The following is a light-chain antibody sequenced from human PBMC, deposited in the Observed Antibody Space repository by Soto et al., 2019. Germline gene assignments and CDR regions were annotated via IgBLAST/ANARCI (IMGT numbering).Light chain of an antibody. CDR3: QKDNNAPQT. V-gene: IGKV1-27*01. Sequence: DVKMTQSPSSLSASVGDRVTITCRASQGIIDYLAWYQHKTGKASELMIYAASTLHSGVPSRFSGSGSGTDLTLTISSLQPEDVATSYCQKDNNAPQTFGAGTEVEIK. J-gene: IGKJ4*01. CDR2: AAS. CDR1: QGIIDY.